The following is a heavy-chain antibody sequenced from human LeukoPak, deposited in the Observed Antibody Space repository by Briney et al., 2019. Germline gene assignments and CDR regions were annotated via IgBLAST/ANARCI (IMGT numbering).Heavy chain of an antibody. CDR2: IYYSGST. D-gene: IGHD3-22*01. CDR3: ASFYYYDSSGYYTPRFDP. V-gene: IGHV4-39*07. J-gene: IGHJ5*02. CDR1: GGSISSSSYY. Sequence: PSETLSLTCTVSGGSISSSSYYWGWTRQPPGKGLEWIGSIYYSGSTYYNPSLKSRVTISVDTSKNQFSLKLSSVAAADTAVYYCASFYYYDSSGYYTPRFDPWGQGTLVTVSS.